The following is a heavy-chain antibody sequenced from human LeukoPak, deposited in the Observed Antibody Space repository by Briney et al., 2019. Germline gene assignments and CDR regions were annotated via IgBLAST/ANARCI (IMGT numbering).Heavy chain of an antibody. CDR3: ASGYGSGSPFDY. V-gene: IGHV4-59*08. CDR1: GGSISSYY. J-gene: IGHJ4*02. CDR2: IYYSGST. Sequence: SETLSLTCTGSGGSISSYYWSWLRQPPGKGLEWIGYIYYSGSTNYNPSLKSRVTISVDTSKNQFSLKLSSVTAADTAVYYCASGYGSGSPFDYWGQGTLVTVSS. D-gene: IGHD3-10*01.